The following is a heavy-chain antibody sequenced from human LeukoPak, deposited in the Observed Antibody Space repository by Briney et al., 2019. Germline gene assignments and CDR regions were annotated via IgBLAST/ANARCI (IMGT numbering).Heavy chain of an antibody. D-gene: IGHD4-11*01. CDR3: ARHTVTTEIDY. Sequence: NPSETLSLTCTVSGGSISSYYWSWIRQPPGKGLEWIGYIYYSGSNNYNPSLKSRVTISVDTSKNQFSLKLSSVTAADTAVYYCARHTVTTEIDYWGQGTLVTISS. V-gene: IGHV4-59*08. CDR1: GGSISSYY. J-gene: IGHJ4*02. CDR2: IYYSGSN.